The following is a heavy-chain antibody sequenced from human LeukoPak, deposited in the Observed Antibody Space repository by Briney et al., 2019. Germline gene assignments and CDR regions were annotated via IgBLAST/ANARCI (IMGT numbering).Heavy chain of an antibody. J-gene: IGHJ4*02. CDR3: ARGHSGSYLWRY. CDR2: ISSSSSYT. Sequence: KPGGSLRLSCAASGFTFSDYYMSWIRQAPGKGLEWVSYISSSSSYTNYADSVKGRFTISRDNAKNSPYLQMNSLRAEDTAVYYCARGHSGSYLWRYWGQGTLVTVSS. V-gene: IGHV3-11*06. CDR1: GFTFSDYY. D-gene: IGHD1-26*01.